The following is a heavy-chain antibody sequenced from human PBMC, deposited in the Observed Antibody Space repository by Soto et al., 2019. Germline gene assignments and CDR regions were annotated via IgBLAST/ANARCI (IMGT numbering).Heavy chain of an antibody. Sequence: EVQLVESGGGLVQPGRSLRLSCAASGFTFDDYAMHWVRQAPGKGLEWVSGISWNSGSIGYADSVKGRFIISRDNAKNSLYLQMNSLRAEDTALYYCAKDRAGGGFGYYYYYMDVWGKGTTVTVSS. CDR1: GFTFDDYA. D-gene: IGHD3-10*01. V-gene: IGHV3-9*01. CDR2: ISWNSGSI. J-gene: IGHJ6*03. CDR3: AKDRAGGGFGYYYYYMDV.